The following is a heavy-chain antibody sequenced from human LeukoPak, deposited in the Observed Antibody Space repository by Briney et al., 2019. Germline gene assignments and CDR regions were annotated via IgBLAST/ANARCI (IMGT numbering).Heavy chain of an antibody. J-gene: IGHJ4*02. Sequence: GGSLRLSCAASGFTFSSYGMHWVRQAPGKGLEWVAFIRYDGSNKYYADSVKGRFTISRDNSKNTLYLQMNSLRAEDTAVYYCAKGIAVAGTLIDYWGQGTLVTVSS. D-gene: IGHD6-19*01. V-gene: IGHV3-30*02. CDR2: IRYDGSNK. CDR1: GFTFSSYG. CDR3: AKGIAVAGTLIDY.